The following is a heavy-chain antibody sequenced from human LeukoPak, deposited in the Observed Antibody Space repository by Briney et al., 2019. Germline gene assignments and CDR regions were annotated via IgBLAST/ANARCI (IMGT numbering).Heavy chain of an antibody. CDR3: ATSPPWVPAAIRSFFTGFDY. Sequence: ASVKVSCKASGYTFTGYYMHWVRQAPGKGLEWMGGFDPEDGETIYAQKFQGRVTMTEDTSTDTAYMELSSLRSEDTAVYYCATSPPWVPAAIRSFFTGFDYWGQGTLVTVSS. D-gene: IGHD2-2*02. J-gene: IGHJ4*02. CDR2: FDPEDGET. V-gene: IGHV1-24*01. CDR1: GYTFTGYY.